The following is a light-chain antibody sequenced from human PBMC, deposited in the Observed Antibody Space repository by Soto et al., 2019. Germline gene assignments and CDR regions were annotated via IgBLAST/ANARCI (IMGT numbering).Light chain of an antibody. CDR3: AAWDDSLSVV. V-gene: IGLV1-47*01. CDR2: RNN. CDR1: SSNIGNDY. Sequence: QSVLNQPPSASGTPGQKVSISCPGSSSNIGNDYVYWYRQLPGTAPKLLIYRNNQRPSEVPDRFSASKSGTSASLAISGLRSEDEADYYCAAWDDSLSVVFGGGTKLTVL. J-gene: IGLJ3*02.